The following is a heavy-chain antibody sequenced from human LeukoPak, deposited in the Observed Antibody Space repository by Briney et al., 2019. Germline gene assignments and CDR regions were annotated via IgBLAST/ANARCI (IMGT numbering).Heavy chain of an antibody. V-gene: IGHV3-33*01. CDR2: IWYDGSNK. D-gene: IGHD2-2*01. Sequence: PGGSLRLSCAASGFTFSSYGMHWVRQAPGKGLEWVAVIWYDGSNKYYADSVKGRFTISRDNSKNTLYLQMNSLRAEGTAVYYCARGEVMPPYYYYGMDVWGQGTTVTVSS. CDR3: ARGEVMPPYYYYGMDV. CDR1: GFTFSSYG. J-gene: IGHJ6*02.